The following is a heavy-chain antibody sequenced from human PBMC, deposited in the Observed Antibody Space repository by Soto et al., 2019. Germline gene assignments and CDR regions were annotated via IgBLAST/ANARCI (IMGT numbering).Heavy chain of an antibody. V-gene: IGHV4-59*01. CDR1: GGSISSYY. J-gene: IGHJ5*02. Sequence: PSETLSLTCTVSGGSISSYYWSWIRQPPGKGLEWIGYIYYSGSTNYNPSLKSRVTISVDTSKNQFSLKLSSVTAADTAVYYCARVGYYDSSGYYYPVNWFDPWGQGTLVPVSS. CDR3: ARVGYYDSSGYYYPVNWFDP. CDR2: IYYSGST. D-gene: IGHD3-22*01.